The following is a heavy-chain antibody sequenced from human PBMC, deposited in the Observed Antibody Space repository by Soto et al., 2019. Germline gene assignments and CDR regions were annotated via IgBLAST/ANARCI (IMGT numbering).Heavy chain of an antibody. D-gene: IGHD6-6*01. CDR1: GFTFSSYA. V-gene: IGHV3-23*01. CDR2: ISGSGGST. J-gene: IGHJ4*02. Sequence: EVQLLESGGGLVQPGGSLRLSCAASGFTFSSYAMSWVRQAPGKGLEWVSAISGSGGSTYYADSVKGRFTISRDNYKNTLYLKMNSLRDEDTAVYYCAKMGEVAARSFDYWGQGTLVTVSS. CDR3: AKMGEVAARSFDY.